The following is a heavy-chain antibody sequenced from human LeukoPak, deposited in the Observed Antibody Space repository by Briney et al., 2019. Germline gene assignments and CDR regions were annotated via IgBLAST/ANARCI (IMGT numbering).Heavy chain of an antibody. CDR2: ISGSGGST. CDR3: AKDRRSGSYQPFDY. CDR1: GFTFSSYA. J-gene: IGHJ4*02. Sequence: GGSLTLSCAASGFTFSSYAMSWVRQPAGKGLEWVGAISGSGGSTYYADSVKGRFTISRDNSTNTLYLQMNSLRAEDTAVYYCAKDRRSGSYQPFDYWGQGTLVTVSS. D-gene: IGHD1-26*01. V-gene: IGHV3-23*01.